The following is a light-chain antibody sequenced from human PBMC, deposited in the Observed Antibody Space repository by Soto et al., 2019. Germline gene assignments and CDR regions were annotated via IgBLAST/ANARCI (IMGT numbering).Light chain of an antibody. Sequence: QSALTQPASVSGSPGQSITISCTGTSSDIGDYDYVSWYQQHPGKAPKLLISEVSNRPSGVSNRFSGSKSGNTASLTISGLQAEDEADYYCSSYTTSTSFILFGGGTKLTVL. CDR3: SSYTTSTSFIL. J-gene: IGLJ2*01. CDR2: EVS. CDR1: SSDIGDYDY. V-gene: IGLV2-14*01.